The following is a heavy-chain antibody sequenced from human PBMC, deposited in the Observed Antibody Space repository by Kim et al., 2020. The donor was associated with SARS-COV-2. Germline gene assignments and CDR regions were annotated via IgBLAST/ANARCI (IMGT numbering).Heavy chain of an antibody. Sequence: SETLSLTCVVSGDSISNSNWWSWVRQPPGKGLEWIGEIRPNGHTNYNPSLKSRVTISLDKSRNQFFLTLTSVTAADTAVYYCVREAESHDFDIWGQGTVVIVSS. V-gene: IGHV4-4*02. CDR1: GDSISNSNW. CDR3: VREAESHDFDI. CDR2: IRPNGHT. J-gene: IGHJ3*02.